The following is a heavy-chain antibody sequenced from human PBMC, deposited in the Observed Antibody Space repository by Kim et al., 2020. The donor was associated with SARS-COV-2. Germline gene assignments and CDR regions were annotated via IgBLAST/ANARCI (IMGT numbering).Heavy chain of an antibody. CDR3: ARDHGDYYYYYGMDV. CDR2: ISYDGSNK. CDR1: GFTFSSYG. D-gene: IGHD2-21*02. V-gene: IGHV3-33*05. J-gene: IGHJ6*02. Sequence: GGSLRLSCAASGFTFSSYGMHWVRQAPGKGLEWVAVISYDGSNKYYADSVKGRFTISRDNSKNTLYLQMNSLGAEDTAVYYCARDHGDYYYYYGMDVWGQGTTVTVSS.